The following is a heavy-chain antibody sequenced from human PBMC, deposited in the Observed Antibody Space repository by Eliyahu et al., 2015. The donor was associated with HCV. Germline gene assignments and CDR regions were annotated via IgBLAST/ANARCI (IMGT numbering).Heavy chain of an antibody. CDR3: ARDLRAGYSYGSFNWFDP. J-gene: IGHJ5*02. CDR2: IYTSGST. D-gene: IGHD5-18*01. V-gene: IGHV4-4*07. CDR1: GGSISSYY. Sequence: QVQLQESGPGLVKPSETLSLTCTVSGGSISSYYWSWIRQPAGKGLEWIGRIYTSGSTNYNPSLKSRVTMSVDTSKNQFSLKLSSVTAADTAVYYCARDLRAGYSYGSFNWFDPWGQGTLVTVSS.